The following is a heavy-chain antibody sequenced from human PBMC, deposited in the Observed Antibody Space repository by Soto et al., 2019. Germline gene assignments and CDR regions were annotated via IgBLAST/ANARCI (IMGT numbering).Heavy chain of an antibody. CDR2: IYYSGTT. CDR1: GGSISSTIYY. J-gene: IGHJ6*02. Sequence: QLQLQESGPGLVKPSETLSLTCTVSGGSISSTIYYWGWIRQPPGKGLEWIANIYYSGTTYYNPSLKSRVTISVDTSKNQFSLKLSSVTAADTAVYYCATLIKDVSLHYYALDVWGQGTTVTVSS. V-gene: IGHV4-39*01. CDR3: ATLIKDVSLHYYALDV.